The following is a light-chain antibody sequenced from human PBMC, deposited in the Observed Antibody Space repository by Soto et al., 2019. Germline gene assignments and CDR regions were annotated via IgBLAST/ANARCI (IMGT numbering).Light chain of an antibody. V-gene: IGKV1-39*01. CDR3: QQSYSTPWT. CDR2: AAS. Sequence: DIQLTQSPSFLSASVGDRVTITCRASQGINIFLAWFQQKPGKAPRLLISAASSLQSGVPTRFSGSASGTDFTLTISSLQPGDFATYFCQQSYSTPWTFGQGTKVDIK. CDR1: QGINIF. J-gene: IGKJ1*01.